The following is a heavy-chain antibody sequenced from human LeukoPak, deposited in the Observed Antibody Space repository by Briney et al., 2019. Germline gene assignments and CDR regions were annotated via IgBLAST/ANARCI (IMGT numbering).Heavy chain of an antibody. CDR1: GASISSQY. J-gene: IGHJ5*02. CDR2: IYNSGST. D-gene: IGHD2-21*01. V-gene: IGHV4-59*11. CDR3: ARRRIDSMYNWFDP. Sequence: PSETLSLTCSVSGASISSQYWTWIRQPPGKGLEWIGYIYNSGSTNYNPSLKSRVTMSIDTSKNRFSLRLTSVTAADTAVYYCARRRIDSMYNWFDPWGQGTLVIVSS.